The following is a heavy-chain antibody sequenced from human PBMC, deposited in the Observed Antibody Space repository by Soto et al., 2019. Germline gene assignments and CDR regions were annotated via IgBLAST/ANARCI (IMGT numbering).Heavy chain of an antibody. D-gene: IGHD6-13*01. CDR1: GYTFTHYY. Sequence: QVQLVQSGAEVKKPGASVKVSCRTSGYTFTHYYIHWVRQAPGQGLEWLAIINPASGSINYAQDFQGRVTFTMDTSTTTVYMELSGLRAEDTAIFYCARDLAAGDHWCQGTLVTVSS. V-gene: IGHV1-46*01. CDR3: ARDLAAGDH. CDR2: INPASGSI. J-gene: IGHJ4*02.